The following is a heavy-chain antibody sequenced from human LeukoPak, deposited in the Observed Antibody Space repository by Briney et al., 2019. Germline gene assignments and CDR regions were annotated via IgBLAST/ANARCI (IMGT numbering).Heavy chain of an antibody. CDR3: ARELWFVNAPGSWLDL. Sequence: SSETLSLTCAVSGDSISSGDYPWSWLRQPSGKGLEWIGYIFHSGNSYYNPSLKGRVTISVDKSKNQFSLRLTSVTAADTAVYYCARELWFVNAPGSWLDLWGQGTLVTVSS. CDR2: IFHSGNS. V-gene: IGHV4-30-2*01. D-gene: IGHD3-10*01. CDR1: GDSISSGDYP. J-gene: IGHJ5*02.